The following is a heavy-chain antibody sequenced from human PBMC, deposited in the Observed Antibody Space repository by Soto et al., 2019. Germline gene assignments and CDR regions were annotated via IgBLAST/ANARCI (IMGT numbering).Heavy chain of an antibody. J-gene: IGHJ5*02. CDR1: GGSFSGYY. CDR2: INHSGST. V-gene: IGHV4-34*01. D-gene: IGHD2-2*01. Sequence: SETLSLTCAVYGGSFSGYYWSWIRQPPGKGLEWIGEINHSGSTNYNPSLKSRVTISVDTSKNQFSLKLSSVTAADTAVYYCARGAIVVVPAAMPRGIGTARHWFDPWGQGTLVTVSS. CDR3: ARGAIVVVPAAMPRGIGTARHWFDP.